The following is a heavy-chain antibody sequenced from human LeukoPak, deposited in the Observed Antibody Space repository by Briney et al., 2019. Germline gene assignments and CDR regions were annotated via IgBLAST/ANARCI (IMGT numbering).Heavy chain of an antibody. V-gene: IGHV3-23*01. CDR1: GFTFSSYA. CDR3: AKCPTVVVTALSAY. J-gene: IGHJ4*02. Sequence: GGSLRLSCAASGFTFSSYAMSWVRQAPGKGLEWVSAISGSGGSTYYADSVKGRFTISRANSKNALYLQMNSLRAEDTAVYYCAKCPTVVVTALSAYWGQGTLVTVSS. D-gene: IGHD2-21*02. CDR2: ISGSGGST.